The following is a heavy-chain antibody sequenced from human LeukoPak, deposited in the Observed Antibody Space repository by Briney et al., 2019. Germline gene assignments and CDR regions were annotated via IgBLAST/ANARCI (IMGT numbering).Heavy chain of an antibody. CDR1: GHSISSGYY. D-gene: IGHD3-22*01. Sequence: SETLSLTCAVSGHSISSGYYWGWIRQPLGKGLEWIGSIYHSGSTYYNPSLKSRVTISVDTSKNQFSLKLSSVTAADTAVYYCARLPRITMIVVVNSGGPDGAFDIWGQGTMVTVSS. V-gene: IGHV4-38-2*01. CDR3: ARLPRITMIVVVNSGGPDGAFDI. J-gene: IGHJ3*02. CDR2: IYHSGST.